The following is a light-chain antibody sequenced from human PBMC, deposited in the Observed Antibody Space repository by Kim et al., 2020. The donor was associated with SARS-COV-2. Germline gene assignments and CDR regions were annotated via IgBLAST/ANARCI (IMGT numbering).Light chain of an antibody. V-gene: IGLV3-1*01. Sequence: SVSAGETASITCSGDKLGDKYACWYQQKPGQSPVLVIYQDSKRTSGIPERFSGSNSGNTATLTISGTQAMDEADYYCQAWDSSTEVFGTGTKVTVL. CDR3: QAWDSSTEV. CDR2: QDS. J-gene: IGLJ1*01. CDR1: KLGDKY.